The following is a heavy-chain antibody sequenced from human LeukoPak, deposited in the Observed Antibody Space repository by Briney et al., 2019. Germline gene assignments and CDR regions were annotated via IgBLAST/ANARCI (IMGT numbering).Heavy chain of an antibody. V-gene: IGHV4-38-2*01. CDR3: ARLTVVRGFSDAFDI. D-gene: IGHD3-10*01. CDR2: IYHSGST. Sequence: PSETLSLTCAVSGYSISSGYYWGWIRQPPGKGLEWIGSIYHSGSTYYNPSLKSRVTISVDTSKNQFSLKLSSVTAADTAVYYCARLTVVRGFSDAFDIWGQGTMVTVSS. J-gene: IGHJ3*02. CDR1: GYSISSGYY.